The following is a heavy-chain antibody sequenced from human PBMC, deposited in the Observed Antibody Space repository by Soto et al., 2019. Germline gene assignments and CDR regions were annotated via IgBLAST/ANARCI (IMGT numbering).Heavy chain of an antibody. CDR3: ARDGYCTNGVCYSNWFDP. D-gene: IGHD2-8*01. CDR1: GGSVSSGSYY. J-gene: IGHJ5*02. CDR2: IYYSGST. Sequence: SETLSLTCTVSGGSVSSGSYYWSWIRQPPGKGLEWIGYIYYSGSTNYNPSLKSRVTISVDTSKNQFSLKLSSVTAADTAVYYCARDGYCTNGVCYSNWFDPRGQGTLVTVSS. V-gene: IGHV4-61*01.